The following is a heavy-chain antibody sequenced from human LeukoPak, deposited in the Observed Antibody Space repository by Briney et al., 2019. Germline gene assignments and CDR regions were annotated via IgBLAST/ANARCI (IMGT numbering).Heavy chain of an antibody. D-gene: IGHD6-19*01. J-gene: IGHJ4*02. CDR2: IYTSGST. V-gene: IGHV4-61*02. CDR3: AREYSSGWSDY. Sequence: PSETLSLTCTVSGGSISSGSYYWSWIRQPAGKGLEWIGRIYTSGSTNYNPSLKSRVTISVDTSENQFSLKLSSVTAADTAVYYCAREYSSGWSDYWGQGTLVTVSS. CDR1: GGSISSGSYY.